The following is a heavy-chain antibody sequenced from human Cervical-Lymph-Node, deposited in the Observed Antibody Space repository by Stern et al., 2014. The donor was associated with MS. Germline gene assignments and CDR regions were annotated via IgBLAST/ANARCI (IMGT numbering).Heavy chain of an antibody. CDR1: GFTFSDYN. CDR2: ISSSSSYI. CDR3: ARGSNGRISAEYFHH. Sequence: EVQLVESGGGLVKPGGSLRLSCAPSGFTFSDYNMNWVRQAPGKGLAWVSSISSSSSYIYYADSVKGRFTISRDNAKNSLYLQMNSLRAEDTAMYYCARGSNGRISAEYFHHWGQGTLVTVSS. V-gene: IGHV3-21*01. D-gene: IGHD1-14*01. J-gene: IGHJ1*01.